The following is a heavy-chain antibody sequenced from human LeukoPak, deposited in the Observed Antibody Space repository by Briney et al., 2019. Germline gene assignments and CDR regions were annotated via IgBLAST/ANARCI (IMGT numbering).Heavy chain of an antibody. J-gene: IGHJ2*01. V-gene: IGHV4-59*01. D-gene: IGHD2-2*01. CDR2: IYYSGST. Sequence: PSETLSLTCTVSGGSIGSYYWSWIRQPPGKGLEWIGYIYYSGSTNYNPSLKSRVTISVDTSKNQFSLKLSSVTAADTAVYYCARDAQYGIPADPYWYFDLWGRGTLVTVSS. CDR3: ARDAQYGIPADPYWYFDL. CDR1: GGSIGSYY.